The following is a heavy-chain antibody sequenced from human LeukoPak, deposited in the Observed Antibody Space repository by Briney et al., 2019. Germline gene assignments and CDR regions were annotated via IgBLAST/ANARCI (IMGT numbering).Heavy chain of an antibody. J-gene: IGHJ6*03. CDR1: GFTFSSYE. V-gene: IGHV3-48*03. Sequence: TGGSLRLSCAASGFTFSSYEMNWVRQAPGKGLEWVSYISSSGSTIYYADSVKGRFTISRDNAKNSLYLQMNSLRAEDTAVYYCARGQGGRRYYYGSGSYLGGFFHYYYMDVWGKGTTVTISS. D-gene: IGHD3-10*01. CDR3: ARGQGGRRYYYGSGSYLGGFFHYYYMDV. CDR2: ISSSGSTI.